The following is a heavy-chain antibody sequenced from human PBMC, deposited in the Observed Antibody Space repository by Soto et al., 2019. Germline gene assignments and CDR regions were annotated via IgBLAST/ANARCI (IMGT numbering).Heavy chain of an antibody. CDR2: GST. CDR1: GDSISSHY. Sequence: SETLSLTCTVSGDSISSHYWSWIRQPPGKGLEWIGFGSTKYNPSLKSRITISVDTSKNQFSLNLTSVTAADTAVYYCARVSTSASGSYYTLGYWGQGTLVTVSS. J-gene: IGHJ4*02. V-gene: IGHV4-59*11. D-gene: IGHD3-10*01. CDR3: ARVSTSASGSYYTLGY.